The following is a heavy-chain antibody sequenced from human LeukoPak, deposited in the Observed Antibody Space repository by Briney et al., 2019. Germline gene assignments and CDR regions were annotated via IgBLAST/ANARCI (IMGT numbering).Heavy chain of an antibody. V-gene: IGHV3-30*02. D-gene: IGHD3-9*01. J-gene: IGHJ4*02. CDR2: IRYDGSNK. Sequence: GGSLRLSCAASGFTFRSYGMHWVRQAPGKGLEWVAFIRYDGSNKYYADSVKGRFTISRDNSKNTLYLQMNSLRAEDTAVYYCAKETPYYAILTGYPPHDYWGQGTLVTVSS. CDR1: GFTFRSYG. CDR3: AKETPYYAILTGYPPHDY.